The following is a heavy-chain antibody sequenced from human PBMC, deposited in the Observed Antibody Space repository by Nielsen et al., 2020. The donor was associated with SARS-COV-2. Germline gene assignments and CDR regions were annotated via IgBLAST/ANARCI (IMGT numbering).Heavy chain of an antibody. Sequence: SETLSLTCTVSGGSISSSSYYWGWIRQPPGKGLEWIGSIYYSGSTYYNPSLKSRVTISVDTSKNQFSLKLSSVTAADTAVYYCASDYDYVSDYWGQGTLVTVSS. CDR2: IYYSGST. CDR1: GGSISSSSYY. D-gene: IGHD3-16*01. CDR3: ASDYDYVSDY. J-gene: IGHJ4*02. V-gene: IGHV4-39*01.